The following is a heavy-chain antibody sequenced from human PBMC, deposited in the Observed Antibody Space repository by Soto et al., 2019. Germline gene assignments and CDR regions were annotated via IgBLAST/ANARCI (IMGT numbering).Heavy chain of an antibody. V-gene: IGHV1-46*01. J-gene: IGHJ4*02. D-gene: IGHD3-22*01. CDR2: INPSGGST. CDR3: ARADYYDSSGFYYDC. Sequence: QVQLVQSGAEVKKPGATVKVSCKASGYMFTNHYIHWVRQAPGQGLEWMGIINPSGGSTNYLQKFQGRITMTRDTSTSTVYMELSSPRSEDTAVYFCARADYYDSSGFYYDCWGQGTLVTVSS. CDR1: GYMFTNHY.